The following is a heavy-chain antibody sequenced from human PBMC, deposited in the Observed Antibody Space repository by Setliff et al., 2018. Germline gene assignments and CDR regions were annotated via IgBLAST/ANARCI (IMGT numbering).Heavy chain of an antibody. D-gene: IGHD2-2*01. CDR1: GYTFTSYD. CDR2: ISAYNGNT. CDR3: ARPRGSSWCSHCNRYTQSTPVPSLGAAGSSSSSDY. J-gene: IGHJ4*01. Sequence: GASVKVSCKASGYTFTSYDINWVRQAPGQGLEWMGWISAYNGNTNYAQKLQGRVTMTTDTSTSTAYMELRSLRSDDTAVYYCARPRGSSWCSHCNRYTQSTPVPSLGAAGSSSSSDY. V-gene: IGHV1-18*01.